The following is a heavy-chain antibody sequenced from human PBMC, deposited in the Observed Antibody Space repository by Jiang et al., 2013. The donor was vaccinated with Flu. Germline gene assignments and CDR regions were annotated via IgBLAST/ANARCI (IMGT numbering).Heavy chain of an antibody. J-gene: IGHJ3*02. V-gene: IGHV3-21*01. D-gene: IGHD3-22*01. CDR2: IRSSSSYI. CDR3: ARGDPDYYDAFDI. Sequence: FTFSRYTMNWVRQAPGRGLEWVSCIRSSSSYIYYADSVKGRFTISRDNAKDSLYLQMNSLRAEDTAVYYCARGDPDYYDAFDIWGRGTMVTVSS. CDR1: FTFSRYT.